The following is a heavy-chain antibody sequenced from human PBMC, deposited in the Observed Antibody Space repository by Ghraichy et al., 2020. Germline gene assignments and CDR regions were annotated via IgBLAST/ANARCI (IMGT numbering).Heavy chain of an antibody. Sequence: SETLSLTCAVYGGSFSGYYWSWIRQPPGKGLEWIGEINHSGSTNYNPSLKSRVTISVDTSKNQFSLKLSSVTAADTAVYYCARAELSIAAIDYWGQGTLVTVSS. CDR1: GGSFSGYY. D-gene: IGHD3-16*02. J-gene: IGHJ4*02. CDR3: ARAELSIAAIDY. CDR2: INHSGST. V-gene: IGHV4-34*01.